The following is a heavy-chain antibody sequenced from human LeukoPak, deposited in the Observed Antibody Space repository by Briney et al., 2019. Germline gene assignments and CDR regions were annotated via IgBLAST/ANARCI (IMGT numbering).Heavy chain of an antibody. CDR1: GFTLTSDS. V-gene: IGHV3-48*04. J-gene: IGHJ4*02. D-gene: IGHD1-26*01. CDR3: AKGTVGAKY. Sequence: GGSLRLSCAASGFTLTSDSMNWVRQAPGKGLEWISYISSGATTTYYADSVKGRFTISRDNAKNSLYLQMNSLRVDDTAVYYCAKGTVGAKYWGQGTLVIVSS. CDR2: ISSGATTT.